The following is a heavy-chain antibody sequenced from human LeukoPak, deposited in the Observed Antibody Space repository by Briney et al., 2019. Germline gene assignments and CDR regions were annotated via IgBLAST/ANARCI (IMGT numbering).Heavy chain of an antibody. CDR2: INAGNGNT. V-gene: IGHV1-3*01. J-gene: IGHJ4*02. Sequence: ASVKVSCKASGYTFTSYAMHWVRQAPGQRLEWIGWINAGNGNTKYSQKFQGRVTITRDTCASTAYMELSSLRSEDTAVYYCARGGTVTTGTFDYWGQGTLVTVSS. CDR3: ARGGTVTTGTFDY. CDR1: GYTFTSYA. D-gene: IGHD4-17*01.